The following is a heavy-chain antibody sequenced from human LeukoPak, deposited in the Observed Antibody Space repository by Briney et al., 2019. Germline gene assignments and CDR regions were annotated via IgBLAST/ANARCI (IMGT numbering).Heavy chain of an antibody. V-gene: IGHV3-7*01. Sequence: SGGSLRLSCAASGFTFSSYGMSWVRQAPGKGLEWVANIKQDGSEKYYVDSVKGRFTISRDNAKNSLYLQMNSLRAEDTAVYYCARGDIVVVPAAMRGVYCSGGSCYSTFDYWGQGTLVTVSS. D-gene: IGHD2-2*01. CDR2: IKQDGSEK. CDR1: GFTFSSYG. CDR3: ARGDIVVVPAAMRGVYCSGGSCYSTFDY. J-gene: IGHJ4*02.